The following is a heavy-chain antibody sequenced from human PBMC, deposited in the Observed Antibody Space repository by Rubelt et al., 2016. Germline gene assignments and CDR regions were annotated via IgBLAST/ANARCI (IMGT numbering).Heavy chain of an antibody. J-gene: IGHJ4*02. CDR1: GGSFSGYY. V-gene: IGHV4-34*01. CDR2: INHSGST. CDR3: ARVGEEQQLAPNDY. D-gene: IGHD6-13*01. Sequence: QVQLQQWGAGLLKPSETLSLTCAVYGGSFSGYYCSWIRQPPGKGLEWIGEINHSGSTNYNPSLKGRVTSPVDASKNQFSLKLSSVTAADTAVYYCARVGEEQQLAPNDYWGQGTLVTVSS.